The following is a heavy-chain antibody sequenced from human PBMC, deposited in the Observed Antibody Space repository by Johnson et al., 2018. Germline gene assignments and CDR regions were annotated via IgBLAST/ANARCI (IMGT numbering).Heavy chain of an antibody. J-gene: IGHJ4*02. D-gene: IGHD3-9*01. Sequence: QLVESGGGLVQPGGSLRLSCAASGFTFSSYSMNWVRQAPGKGLEWVSYISSSSSYIYYEDSVKGRFTNSRDNAKNSLYLQMNSLRAEDTAVYYCAKDILIKGYFEYWGQGTLVTVSS. CDR1: GFTFSSYS. V-gene: IGHV3-21*05. CDR3: AKDILIKGYFEY. CDR2: ISSSSSYI.